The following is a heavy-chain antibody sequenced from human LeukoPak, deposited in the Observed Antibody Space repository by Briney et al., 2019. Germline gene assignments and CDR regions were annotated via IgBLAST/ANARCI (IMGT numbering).Heavy chain of an antibody. D-gene: IGHD5-18*01. J-gene: IGHJ4*02. Sequence: GRSLRLSCAASGFTFSDYGMQWVRQAPGKGLEWVAVVSSDGSVEYYGDSVKGRFTISRDNSKNTLYLQMNSLRVEDTAVYYCVKEFGGHSYGAYFDYWGQGTLVTVSS. CDR1: GFTFSDYG. V-gene: IGHV3-30*18. CDR2: VSSDGSVE. CDR3: VKEFGGHSYGAYFDY.